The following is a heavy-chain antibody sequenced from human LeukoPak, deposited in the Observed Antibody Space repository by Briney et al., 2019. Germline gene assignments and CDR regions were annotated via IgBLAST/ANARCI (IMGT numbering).Heavy chain of an antibody. Sequence: GASVKVSCKASGYTFIAHYMYWVRQAPGQGLEWMGWINPNSGGANYAQRFQGRVTMTRDTSISTAYMELTSLRSDDTAVYYCARVSRVPAMARPDDAFDIWGQGTMVTVSS. V-gene: IGHV1-2*02. CDR2: INPNSGGA. CDR1: GYTFIAHY. CDR3: ARVSRVPAMARPDDAFDI. D-gene: IGHD6-19*01. J-gene: IGHJ3*02.